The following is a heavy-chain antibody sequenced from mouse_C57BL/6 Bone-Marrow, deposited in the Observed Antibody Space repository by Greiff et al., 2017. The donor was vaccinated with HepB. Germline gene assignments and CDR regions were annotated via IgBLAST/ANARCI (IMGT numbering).Heavy chain of an antibody. Sequence: VKLQQSGAELARPGASVKLSCKASGYTFTSYGISWVKQRTGQGLEWIGEIYPRSGNTYYNEKFKGKATLTADKSSSTAYMELRSLTSEDSAVYFCASVYYYGSSYDYWGQGTTLTVSS. D-gene: IGHD1-1*01. CDR1: GYTFTSYG. CDR2: IYPRSGNT. V-gene: IGHV1-81*01. J-gene: IGHJ2*01. CDR3: ASVYYYGSSYDY.